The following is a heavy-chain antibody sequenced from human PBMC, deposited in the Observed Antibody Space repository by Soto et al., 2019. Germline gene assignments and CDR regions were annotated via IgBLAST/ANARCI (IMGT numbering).Heavy chain of an antibody. CDR2: IYYSGST. CDR3: VRDDCRRSSCPIGGHYYHYGMDA. D-gene: IGHD2-2*01. Sequence: NPSETLSLTCTVSGGSINSGDHYWTWIRQLPGKGLEWIGYIYYSGSTYYNPSLKSRVTMSVDTSKKQFSLILNSVTAADTAVYYCVRDDCRRSSCPIGGHYYHYGMDAWGQGTPVTVSS. CDR1: GGSINSGDHY. V-gene: IGHV4-31*03. J-gene: IGHJ6*02.